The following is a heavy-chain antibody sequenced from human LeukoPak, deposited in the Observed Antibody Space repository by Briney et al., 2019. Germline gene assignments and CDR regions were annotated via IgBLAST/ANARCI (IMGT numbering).Heavy chain of an antibody. Sequence: GGSLRLSCVASEFTFNSYEMDWVRQAPGKGLEWISYISSSGSTIHYADSVKGRFTISRDNAKNSLHLQMISLRAEDTAVYYCARELDRTFDYWGQGTLVTVSS. D-gene: IGHD3/OR15-3a*01. J-gene: IGHJ4*02. CDR1: EFTFNSYE. CDR2: ISSSGSTI. V-gene: IGHV3-48*03. CDR3: ARELDRTFDY.